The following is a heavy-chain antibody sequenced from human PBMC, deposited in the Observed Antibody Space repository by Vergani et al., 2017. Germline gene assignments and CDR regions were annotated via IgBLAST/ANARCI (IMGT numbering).Heavy chain of an antibody. D-gene: IGHD2-21*01. J-gene: IGHJ6*02. CDR2: IKSTFDRGTT. CDR1: GFSFRNAW. CDR3: TTDPRYCGDGSCYWLRDHHYYGMDV. Sequence: EVQLVESGGGIVKPGGSLRLSCVASGFSFRNAWMNWARRTPGKGLEWVGRIKSTFDRGTTDYAAAVKGRLTISRDDSKNTLFLQMNGLKTEDIGVYYCTTDPRYCGDGSCYWLRDHHYYGMDVWGQGTTVTVSS. V-gene: IGHV3-15*01.